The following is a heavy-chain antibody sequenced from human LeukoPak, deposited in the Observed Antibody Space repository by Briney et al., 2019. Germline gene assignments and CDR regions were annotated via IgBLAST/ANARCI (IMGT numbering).Heavy chain of an antibody. CDR2: IYTSGST. CDR3: ARWSGQWLVDSEVSSGYYYYMDV. CDR1: GVSISSYS. V-gene: IGHV4-4*07. J-gene: IGHJ6*03. D-gene: IGHD6-19*01. Sequence: SETLSLTCTVSGVSISSYSWSWIRQPAGKGLEWIGRIYTSGSTNYNPSLKSRVTISVDTSKNQFSLKLSSVTAADTAVYYCARWSGQWLVDSEVSSGYYYYMDVWGKGTTVTVSS.